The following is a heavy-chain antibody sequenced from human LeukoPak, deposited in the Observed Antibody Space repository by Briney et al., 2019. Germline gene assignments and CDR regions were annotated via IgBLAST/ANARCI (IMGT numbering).Heavy chain of an antibody. CDR2: IYSGGSI. CDR1: GFTVSNYH. D-gene: IGHD4-17*01. Sequence: PGGSLRLSCAASGFTVSNYHMSWVRQAPGKGLEWVSTIYSGGSIYYAGSVEGRCTISRDNSKNTLYLQINSLRAEDTAAYYCARGSRVTTRLDAFDIWGQGTMVTVSS. CDR3: ARGSRVTTRLDAFDI. V-gene: IGHV3-53*01. J-gene: IGHJ3*02.